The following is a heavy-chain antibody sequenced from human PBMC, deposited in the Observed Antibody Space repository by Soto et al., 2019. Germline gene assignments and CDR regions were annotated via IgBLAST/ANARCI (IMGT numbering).Heavy chain of an antibody. CDR2: IYWDDEK. D-gene: IGHD3-22*01. J-gene: IGHJ3*02. V-gene: IGHV2-5*02. Sequence: QITLKESGPTLVKPTQTLTLTCTFSGFSLSTSGLGVGWIRQPPGTALEWLALIYWDDEKRYSPSLKSWLTITQDTSKNQVVLTMTNIDPVDIATYYCAHRPYYYDTSDAFDIWGQGTMVTVSS. CDR3: AHRPYYYDTSDAFDI. CDR1: GFSLSTSGLG.